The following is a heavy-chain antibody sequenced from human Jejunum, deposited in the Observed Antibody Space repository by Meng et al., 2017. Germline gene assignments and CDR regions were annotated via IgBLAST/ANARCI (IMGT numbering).Heavy chain of an antibody. CDR2: IYYSGST. J-gene: IGHJ5*02. V-gene: IGHV4-39*01. D-gene: IGHD3-22*01. CDR3: ARKAYYYDSSGPRPINWFDP. CDR1: GGSISSSSYY. Sequence: QLQLQESGPGLVKPSETLSLTCTGYGGSISSSSYYWGWIRQPPGKGLEWIGSIYYSGSTYYNPSLKSRVTISVDTSKNQFSLKLSSVTAADTAVYYCARKAYYYDSSGPRPINWFDPWGQGTLVTVSS.